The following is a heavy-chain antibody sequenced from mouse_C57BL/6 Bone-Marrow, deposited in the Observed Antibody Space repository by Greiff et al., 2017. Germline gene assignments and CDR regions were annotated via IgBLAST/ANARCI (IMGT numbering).Heavy chain of an antibody. CDR1: GYTFTSYT. CDR2: INPSSGYT. Sequence: QVQLQQSGAELARPGASVKMSCKASGYTFTSYTMHWVKQRPGQGLEWIGYINPSSGYTKYNQKFKDKATLTADKSSSTAYMQLSSLTSEDSAVYYCARRQLRLQAMDYWGQGTSVTVSS. J-gene: IGHJ4*01. V-gene: IGHV1-4*01. CDR3: ARRQLRLQAMDY. D-gene: IGHD3-2*02.